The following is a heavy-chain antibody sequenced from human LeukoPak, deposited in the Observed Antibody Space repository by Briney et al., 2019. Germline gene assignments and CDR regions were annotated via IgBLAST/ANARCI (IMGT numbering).Heavy chain of an antibody. CDR2: ISGSGGST. Sequence: GGSLRLSCAASGFIFSCYAMSWVRQAPGKGLEWVSGISGSGGSTYYSDSVKGRFTISRDNSKNTLFLQMNSLRAEDTAVYYCAKDRGPYSDYDSFFDFWGQGTLVTVSS. V-gene: IGHV3-23*01. J-gene: IGHJ4*02. D-gene: IGHD5-12*01. CDR3: AKDRGPYSDYDSFFDF. CDR1: GFIFSCYA.